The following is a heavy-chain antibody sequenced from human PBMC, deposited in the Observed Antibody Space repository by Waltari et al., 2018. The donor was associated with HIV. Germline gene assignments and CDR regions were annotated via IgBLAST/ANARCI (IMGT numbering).Heavy chain of an antibody. J-gene: IGHJ4*02. D-gene: IGHD5-12*01. Sequence: EVQLVESGGGLVKPGGSLRLSCAASGFTFSSAWMNWVRQGPGKGLGWVGRIKSKTDGGTIDYAAPMKGRFTISRDDSINTVFLQMNSVKAEDTAVYYCSTDVVKWLPPHNYFDYWGQGTLVTVSS. CDR1: GFTFSSAW. V-gene: IGHV3-15*01. CDR3: STDVVKWLPPHNYFDY. CDR2: IKSKTDGGTI.